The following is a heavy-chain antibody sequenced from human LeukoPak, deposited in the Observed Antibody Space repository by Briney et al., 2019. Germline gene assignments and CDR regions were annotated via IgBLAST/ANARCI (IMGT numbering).Heavy chain of an antibody. Sequence: PSETLSLTCTVSGYSISSGYYWGWIRQPPGKGLEWIGSIYHSGSTYYNPSLKSRVTISVDTSKNQFSLKLSSVTAADTAVYYCARREAMVRGVYYYYYMDVWGKGTTVTISS. J-gene: IGHJ6*03. CDR3: ARREAMVRGVYYYYYMDV. CDR2: IYHSGST. D-gene: IGHD3-10*01. V-gene: IGHV4-38-2*02. CDR1: GYSISSGYY.